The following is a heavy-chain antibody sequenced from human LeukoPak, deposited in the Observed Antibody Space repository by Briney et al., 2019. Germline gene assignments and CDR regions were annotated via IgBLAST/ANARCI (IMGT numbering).Heavy chain of an antibody. D-gene: IGHD1-26*01. J-gene: IGHJ4*02. CDR3: ARSLVGASTVDY. Sequence: SETLSLTCTVSGGSISSYYWSWIRQPPGKGLEWIGYIYYSGSTNYNPSLKSRVTISVDTSKNQFSLKLRSVTAADTAVYYCARSLVGASTVDYWGQGTLVTVSS. CDR2: IYYSGST. CDR1: GGSISSYY. V-gene: IGHV4-59*01.